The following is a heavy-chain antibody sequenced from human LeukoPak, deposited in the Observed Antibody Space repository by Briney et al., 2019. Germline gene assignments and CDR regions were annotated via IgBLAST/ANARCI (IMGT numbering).Heavy chain of an antibody. CDR2: ISSSSSYI. J-gene: IGHJ3*02. CDR1: GFTFSSYS. V-gene: IGHV3-21*01. Sequence: GGSLRLSCAASGFTFSSYSMNWVRQAPGKGLEWVSSISSSSSYIYYADSVKGRFTISRDNAKNSLYLQMNSLRAEDTAVYYCARDQRNGYNYGAFDIWGQGTMVTVSS. D-gene: IGHD5-24*01. CDR3: ARDQRNGYNYGAFDI.